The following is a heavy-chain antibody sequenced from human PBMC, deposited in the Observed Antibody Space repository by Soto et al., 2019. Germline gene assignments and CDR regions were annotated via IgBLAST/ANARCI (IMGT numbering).Heavy chain of an antibody. CDR3: ARLYCSSSTCDSWFDP. D-gene: IGHD2-2*01. CDR2: IDPRDSHT. Sequence: GESLKIYCTGFGYTFTTFWISWVRQMPGRGLEWMGRIDPRDSHTNYSPSFQGHVTISVDKSISTAYLQWGSLKASDTAMYYCARLYCSSSTCDSWFDPWGQGTLVTVSS. V-gene: IGHV5-10-1*01. CDR1: GYTFTTFW. J-gene: IGHJ5*02.